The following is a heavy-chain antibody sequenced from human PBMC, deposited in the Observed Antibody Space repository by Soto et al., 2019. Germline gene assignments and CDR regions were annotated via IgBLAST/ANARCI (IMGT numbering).Heavy chain of an antibody. J-gene: IGHJ3*02. CDR2: SSGSGGST. Sequence: PGGSLRLSCAASGFTFSSYAMSWVRQAPGKGLEWVSASSGSGGSTYYADSVKGRFTISRDNSKNTLYLQMNSLRAEDTAVYYCAKDDDCSGGSCYSPDAFDIWGQGTMVTVSS. CDR1: GFTFSSYA. CDR3: AKDDDCSGGSCYSPDAFDI. V-gene: IGHV3-23*01. D-gene: IGHD2-15*01.